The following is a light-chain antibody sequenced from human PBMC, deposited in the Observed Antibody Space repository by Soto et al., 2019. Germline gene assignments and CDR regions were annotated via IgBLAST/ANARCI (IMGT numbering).Light chain of an antibody. CDR1: SSNIGSRY. Sequence: QSVLNQAPSASRAPRHRGTISCSGSSSNIGSRYVYWYQVVPGTAPKLLIYWNDQRPSGVPDRFSGSKSGTSASLAISGLRSEDEADYYCGAWDDRLSGYFFGSGTKVTVL. CDR2: WND. J-gene: IGLJ1*01. V-gene: IGLV1-47*01. CDR3: GAWDDRLSGYF.